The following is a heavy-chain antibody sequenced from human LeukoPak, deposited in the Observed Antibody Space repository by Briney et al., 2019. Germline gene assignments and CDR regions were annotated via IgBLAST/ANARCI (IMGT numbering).Heavy chain of an antibody. CDR3: VKLSSTVSQTIDY. V-gene: IGHV3-64*03. CDR2: ISSNGGNT. J-gene: IGHJ4*02. D-gene: IGHD6-13*01. CDR1: GCTFRNYA. Sequence: GGSLTLSCAASGCTFRNYAMHWVRQAPGKGLEYVSGISSNGGNTYYADSVKGRFTITRDKSKNTLHVQMSSLRVEHTAVYYCVKLSSTVSQTIDYWGQGTLVTVSS.